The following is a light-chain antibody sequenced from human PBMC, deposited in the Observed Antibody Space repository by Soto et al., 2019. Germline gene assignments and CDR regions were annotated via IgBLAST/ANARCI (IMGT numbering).Light chain of an antibody. CDR2: EVS. J-gene: IGLJ1*01. Sequence: QSVLTQPPSVSGSPGQSVTISCTGTSSDVGSYNRVSWYQQPPGTAPKLMIYEVSNRPSGVPDRFSGSKSGNTASLTISGLQAEDEADYYCSLYTSSSTYVFRTGTKVTVL. CDR1: SSDVGSYNR. CDR3: SLYTSSSTYV. V-gene: IGLV2-18*01.